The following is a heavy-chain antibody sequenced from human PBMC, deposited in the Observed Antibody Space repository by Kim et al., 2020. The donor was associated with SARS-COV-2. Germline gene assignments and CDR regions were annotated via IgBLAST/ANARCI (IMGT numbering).Heavy chain of an antibody. Sequence: YNPSLKSRVTISVDTSKNQFSLKLSSVTAADTAVYYCAREPNPWGDFDYWGQGTLVTVSS. J-gene: IGHJ4*02. D-gene: IGHD3-10*01. V-gene: IGHV4-34*01. CDR3: AREPNPWGDFDY.